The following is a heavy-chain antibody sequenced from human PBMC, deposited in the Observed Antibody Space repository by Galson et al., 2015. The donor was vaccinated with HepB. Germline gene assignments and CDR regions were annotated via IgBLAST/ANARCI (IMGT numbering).Heavy chain of an antibody. CDR2: IIPMFGEP. CDR3: ARGNYGMDV. V-gene: IGHV1-69*01. Sequence: SGGTFSNHVINWVRQAPGQGLEWMGGIIPMFGEPRHAQKFQDRITLSADASTSTAYMEVTSLQSADTAVYYCARGNYGMDVWGQGTTVIVSS. J-gene: IGHJ6*02. CDR1: GGTFSNHV.